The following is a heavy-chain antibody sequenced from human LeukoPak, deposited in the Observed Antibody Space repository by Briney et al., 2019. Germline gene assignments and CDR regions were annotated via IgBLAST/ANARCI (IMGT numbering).Heavy chain of an antibody. CDR1: GGSISSYY. Sequence: PSETLSLTCTASGGSISSYYWSWIRQPPGKGLEWIGYIYYSGSTNYNPSLKSRVTISVDTSKNQFSLKLSSVTAADTAVYYCARSGQWGYYDNRAFDPWGQGTLVTVSS. CDR2: IYYSGST. J-gene: IGHJ5*02. D-gene: IGHD3-22*01. CDR3: ARSGQWGYYDNRAFDP. V-gene: IGHV4-59*01.